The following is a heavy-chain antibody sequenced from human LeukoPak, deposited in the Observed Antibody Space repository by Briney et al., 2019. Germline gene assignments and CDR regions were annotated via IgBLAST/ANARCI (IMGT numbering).Heavy chain of an antibody. CDR2: IKSKTDGGTT. D-gene: IGHD3-22*01. V-gene: IGHV3-15*07. J-gene: IGHJ4*02. CDR3: ITGYPYYYDSSGYAFDY. Sequence: GGSLRLSCAASGFTFSNAWMNWVRQAPGKGLEWVGRIKSKTDGGTTDYAAPVKGRFTISRDDSKNTLYLQMNSLKTEDTAVYYCITGYPYYYDSSGYAFDYWGQGTLVTVSS. CDR1: GFTFSNAW.